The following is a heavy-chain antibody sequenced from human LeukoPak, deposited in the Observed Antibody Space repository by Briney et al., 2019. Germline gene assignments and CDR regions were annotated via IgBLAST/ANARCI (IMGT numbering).Heavy chain of an antibody. D-gene: IGHD3-10*01. CDR1: GFTFSSYW. CDR2: IKPDGSEK. V-gene: IGHV3-7*04. Sequence: PGGSLRLSCTASGFTFSSYWMSWVRQAPGKGLEWVANIKPDGSEKFYVDSVKGRFTISRDNAKNSLYLQMNSLRAEDTAVYYCARGDYYGSGTSFIDAFDIWGQGTMVTVSS. CDR3: ARGDYYGSGTSFIDAFDI. J-gene: IGHJ3*02.